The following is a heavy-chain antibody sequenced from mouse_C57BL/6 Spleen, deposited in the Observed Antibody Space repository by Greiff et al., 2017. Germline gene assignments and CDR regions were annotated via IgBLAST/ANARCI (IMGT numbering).Heavy chain of an antibody. CDR3: ARGGYYDYDGGFAY. CDR1: GYTFTSYW. D-gene: IGHD2-4*01. J-gene: IGHJ3*01. V-gene: IGHV1-52*01. CDR2: IDPSDSET. Sequence: VQLQQPGAELVRPGSSVKLSCKASGYTFTSYWMHWVKQRPIQGLEWIGNIDPSDSETHYNQKFKDKATLTVDKSSSTAYMQLSSLTSEDSAVYYCARGGYYDYDGGFAYWGQGTLVTVSA.